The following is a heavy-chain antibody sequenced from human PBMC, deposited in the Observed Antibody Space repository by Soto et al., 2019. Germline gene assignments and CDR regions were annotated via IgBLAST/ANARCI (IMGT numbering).Heavy chain of an antibody. Sequence: GGSLRLSCAASGFTFSSYAMHWVRQAPGKGLEWVAVISYDGSNKYYADSVKGRFTISRDNSKNTLYLQMNSLRAEDTAVYYCAVLWFGELLSSKKNYYYYYGMDVWGQGTTVTVSS. CDR2: ISYDGSNK. V-gene: IGHV3-30-3*01. D-gene: IGHD3-10*01. J-gene: IGHJ6*02. CDR3: AVLWFGELLSSKKNYYYYYGMDV. CDR1: GFTFSSYA.